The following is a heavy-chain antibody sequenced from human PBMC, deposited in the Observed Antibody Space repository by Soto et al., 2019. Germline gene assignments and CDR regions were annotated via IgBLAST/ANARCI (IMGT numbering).Heavy chain of an antibody. CDR3: ARDGGRGGGVIFDS. CDR1: GDSVSSENFY. D-gene: IGHD3-16*01. Sequence: SETLSLTCTVSGDSVSSENFYWNWIRQAPGKGREWIGNIYYSGATNYNPSLKSRVTISFDTSTNQFSLTLTSVTAADTAVYYCARDGGRGGGVIFDSWGQGTPVTVSS. J-gene: IGHJ4*02. CDR2: IYYSGAT. V-gene: IGHV4-61*01.